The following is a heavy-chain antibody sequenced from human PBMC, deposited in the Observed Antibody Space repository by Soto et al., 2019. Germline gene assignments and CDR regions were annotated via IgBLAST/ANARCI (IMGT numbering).Heavy chain of an antibody. CDR1: GYSFTSYW. CDR2: IDPSDSYT. V-gene: IGHV5-10-1*01. Sequence: PAESLKISCKGSGYSFTSYWISWVRQMPGKGLEWMGRIDPSDSYTNYSPSFQGHVTISADKSISTAYLQWSSLKASDTAMYYCARAYQEYYYYGMDVWGQGTTVTVSS. J-gene: IGHJ6*02. CDR3: ARAYQEYYYYGMDV. D-gene: IGHD2-21*01.